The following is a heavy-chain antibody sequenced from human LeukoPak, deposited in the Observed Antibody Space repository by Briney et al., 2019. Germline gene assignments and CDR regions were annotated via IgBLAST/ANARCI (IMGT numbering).Heavy chain of an antibody. V-gene: IGHV3-43*01. J-gene: IGHJ6*02. Sequence: GGSLRLSCAASGFTFDDYTMHWVRQAPGKGLEWVSLISWDGGSTYYADSVKGRFTISRDNSKNSLYLQMNSLRAEDTALYYCAKDILRKRYSSGWYVYYYGMDVWGQGTTVTVSS. CDR1: GFTFDDYT. CDR3: AKDILRKRYSSGWYVYYYGMDV. CDR2: ISWDGGST. D-gene: IGHD6-19*01.